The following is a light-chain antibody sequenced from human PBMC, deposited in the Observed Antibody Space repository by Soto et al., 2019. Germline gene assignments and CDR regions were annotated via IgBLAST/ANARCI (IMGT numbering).Light chain of an antibody. V-gene: IGKV3-20*01. Sequence: EIVLTQSPGTLSLSPGERATLSCRASQSARSTFFAWYQQKPGQPPRLLIYGASXRXTXIPDRFSGSGSGXXXXXXXXXXXPXDFAVYYCQQYGSSPWTFGQGTKVEI. J-gene: IGKJ1*01. CDR2: GAS. CDR1: QSARSTF. CDR3: QQYGSSPWT.